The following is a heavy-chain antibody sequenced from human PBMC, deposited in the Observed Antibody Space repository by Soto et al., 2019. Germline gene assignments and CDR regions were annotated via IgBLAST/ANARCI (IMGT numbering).Heavy chain of an antibody. CDR1: GFTLSDVW. CDR2: IKSETFGATI. D-gene: IGHD2-2*01. V-gene: IGHV3-15*07. J-gene: IGHJ6*02. CDR3: STVSAQLISPSIYYYGMDV. Sequence: EVQLVESGGGLVKPGESLRLSCAASGFTLSDVWVNWVRQAPGKGLEWVGRIKSETFGATIDYAKPLKDRFVISRDDSENTLNLQMNSLKIEDTAVYYCSTVSAQLISPSIYYYGMDVWGQGTTVTVS.